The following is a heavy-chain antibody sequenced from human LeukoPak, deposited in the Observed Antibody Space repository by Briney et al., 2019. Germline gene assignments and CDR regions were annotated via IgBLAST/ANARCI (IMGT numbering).Heavy chain of an antibody. V-gene: IGHV4-31*03. D-gene: IGHD3-22*01. CDR3: ARTYYYDSRSYPSPDAFDI. Sequence: SQTLSLTCTVSGGSISSGGYYWSWIRQHPGKGLEWIGYIYYSGSTYYNPSLKSRVTITVHTSKNQFSPKLGSVTAAGTAVYYCARTYYYDSRSYPSPDAFDIWGQGTMVTVSS. J-gene: IGHJ3*02. CDR2: IYYSGST. CDR1: GGSISSGGYY.